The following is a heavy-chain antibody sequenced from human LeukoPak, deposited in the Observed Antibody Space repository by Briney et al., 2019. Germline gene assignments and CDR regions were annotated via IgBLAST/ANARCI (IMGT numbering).Heavy chain of an antibody. Sequence: WASVKVSCKASGYTFTSYDVNWVRQATGQGLEWMGWINPNSGNTGLAQKFQGRVTLTRDTSLSTAYMELSNLRSDDTDVYYSARDEVVAAPNYFGMVVWGQGTTVTVSS. CDR2: INPNSGNT. CDR1: GYTFTSYD. D-gene: IGHD2-15*01. V-gene: IGHV1-8*02. J-gene: IGHJ6*02. CDR3: ARDEVVAAPNYFGMVV.